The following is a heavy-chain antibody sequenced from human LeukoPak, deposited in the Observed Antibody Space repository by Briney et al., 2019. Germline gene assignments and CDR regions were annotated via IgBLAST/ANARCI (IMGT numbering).Heavy chain of an antibody. V-gene: IGHV4-4*02. CDR2: INRGGST. D-gene: IGHD3/OR15-3a*01. Sequence: SETLSLTCTVSGDSINSLDLWSWVRQPPGKGLEWIGEINRGGSTNYNPSLKSRVTISIDMSRNYFSLKLSSVTAADTAVYYCARGRGTGSYFYDWGQGTLVTVSS. CDR1: GDSINSLDL. J-gene: IGHJ4*02. CDR3: ARGRGTGSYFYD.